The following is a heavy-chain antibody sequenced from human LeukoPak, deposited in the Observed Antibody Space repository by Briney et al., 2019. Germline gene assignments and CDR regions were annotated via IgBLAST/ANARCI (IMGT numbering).Heavy chain of an antibody. CDR2: IYYTGST. J-gene: IGHJ4*02. D-gene: IGHD3-16*02. CDR3: AASYFSDGIRYFDY. V-gene: IGHV4-59*08. CDR1: GGSITIYY. Sequence: KPSETLSLTCSVSGGSITIYYWSWIRQPPGKGLEWIGYIYYTGSTKSNPSLKSRVTISLDMSERQFSLKLSSVTAADTAIYYCAASYFSDGIRYFDYWGLGTLVTVSS.